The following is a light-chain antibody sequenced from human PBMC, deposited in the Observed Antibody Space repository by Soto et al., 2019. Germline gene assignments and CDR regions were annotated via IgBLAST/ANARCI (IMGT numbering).Light chain of an antibody. CDR2: GNT. CDR1: SSDIGAGFD. CDR3: QSYEHSRTGVYG. Sequence: QSALTQPRSVSGAPGQSVTISCSGSSSDIGAGFDVHWYQHLPGTAPKLLIYGNTNRPSGVPGRFSGSKSGTSASLVISGLQAEDEADYYCQSYEHSRTGVYGFGNGTK. V-gene: IGLV1-40*01. J-gene: IGLJ1*01.